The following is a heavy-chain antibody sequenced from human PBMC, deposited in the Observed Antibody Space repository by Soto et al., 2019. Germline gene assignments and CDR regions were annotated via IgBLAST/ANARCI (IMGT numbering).Heavy chain of an antibody. CDR2: INHSGST. CDR3: ARVPMAGTQYYYYGMDV. V-gene: IGHV4-34*01. D-gene: IGHD6-19*01. Sequence: ETLSLTCAVYGGSSSGYYWSWIRQPPGKGLEWIGEINHSGSTNYNPSLKSRVTISVDTSKNQFSLKLSSVTAADTAVYYCARVPMAGTQYYYYGMDVWGQGTTVTVSS. J-gene: IGHJ6*02. CDR1: GGSSSGYY.